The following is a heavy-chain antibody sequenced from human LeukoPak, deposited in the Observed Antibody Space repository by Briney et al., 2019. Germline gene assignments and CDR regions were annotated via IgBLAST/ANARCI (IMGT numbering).Heavy chain of an antibody. J-gene: IGHJ5*02. CDR3: ARVHHAVTYYDFWSGYSPPPWFDP. CDR2: IYYSGST. V-gene: IGHV4-59*01. Sequence: SETLSLTCTVSGGSISSYYWSWIRQPPGRGLEWIGYIYYSGSTNYNPSLKSRVTISVDTSKNQFSLKLSSVTAADTAVYYCARVHHAVTYYDFWSGYSPPPWFDPWGQGTLVTVSS. CDR1: GGSISSYY. D-gene: IGHD3-3*01.